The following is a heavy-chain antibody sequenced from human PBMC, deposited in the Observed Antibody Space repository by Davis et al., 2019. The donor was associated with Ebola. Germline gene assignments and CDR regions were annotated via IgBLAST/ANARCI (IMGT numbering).Heavy chain of an antibody. CDR3: ATVRYDLGQAY. CDR2: IKEDASEI. Sequence: GESLKISCAASGFTFSSYAMTWVRQAPGKGLEWVANIKEDASEINYVDPVRGRFTISRDNAKSSLYLQMNSLRVDDTAVYYCATVRYDLGQAYWGQGTLVTVSS. J-gene: IGHJ4*02. D-gene: IGHD1-14*01. V-gene: IGHV3-7*03. CDR1: GFTFSSYA.